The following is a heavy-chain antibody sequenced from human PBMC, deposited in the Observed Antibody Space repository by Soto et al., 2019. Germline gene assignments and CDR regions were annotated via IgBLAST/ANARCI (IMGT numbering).Heavy chain of an antibody. CDR1: GFTVSSNY. Sequence: GSLRLSCAASGFTVSSNYMSWVRQAPGKGLEWVSVIYSGGSTYYADSVKGRFTISRDNSKNTLYLQMNSLRAEDTAVYYCATSRLGPAALFLCYYGMDVSGQGTTLTVSS. CDR3: ATSRLGPAALFLCYYGMDV. D-gene: IGHD2-2*01. V-gene: IGHV3-53*01. J-gene: IGHJ6*02. CDR2: IYSGGST.